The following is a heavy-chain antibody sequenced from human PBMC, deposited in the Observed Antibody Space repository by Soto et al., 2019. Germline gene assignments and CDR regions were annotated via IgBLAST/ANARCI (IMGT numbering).Heavy chain of an antibody. J-gene: IGHJ5*02. CDR1: GDSVSSNSAA. CDR2: TYYRSKWYN. CDR3: AREAAAVIRWLDP. V-gene: IGHV6-1*01. D-gene: IGHD2-2*01. Sequence: SQTLSLTCAISGDSVSSNSAAWNWIRQSPSRGLEWLGRTYYRSKWYNDYAVSVKSRITINPDTSKNQFSLQLNSVTPEDTAVSYCAREAAAVIRWLDPLCQVTLITVST.